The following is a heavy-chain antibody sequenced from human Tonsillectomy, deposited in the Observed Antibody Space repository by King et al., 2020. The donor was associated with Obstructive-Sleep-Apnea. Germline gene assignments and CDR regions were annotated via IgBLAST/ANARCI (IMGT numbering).Heavy chain of an antibody. J-gene: IGHJ4*02. D-gene: IGHD4-17*01. CDR3: ARATYGDYEVFDY. Sequence: VQLVESGGGLVQPGGSLRLSCAASGFTFSSYSMNWVRQAPGKGLEWVSYISSSSSTIYYADSVKGRFTISRDNAKNSLYLQMNSLRAEDTAMYYCARATYGDYEVFDYRGQGTLVTVSS. CDR2: ISSSSSTI. CDR1: GFTFSSYS. V-gene: IGHV3-48*01.